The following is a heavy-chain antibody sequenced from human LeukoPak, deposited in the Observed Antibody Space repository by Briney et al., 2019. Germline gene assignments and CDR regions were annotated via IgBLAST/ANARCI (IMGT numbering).Heavy chain of an antibody. Sequence: PGGSLRLSCAASGFTFNTYGMHWVRQAPGKGLEWVAVISYDGSNKYYADSVKGRFTISRDNSKNTLYLQMNSLRAEDMAVYYCAKDRPRSWVIPAATRDFWGQGTLVTVSS. V-gene: IGHV3-30*18. D-gene: IGHD2-2*01. CDR2: ISYDGSNK. J-gene: IGHJ4*02. CDR1: GFTFNTYG. CDR3: AKDRPRSWVIPAATRDF.